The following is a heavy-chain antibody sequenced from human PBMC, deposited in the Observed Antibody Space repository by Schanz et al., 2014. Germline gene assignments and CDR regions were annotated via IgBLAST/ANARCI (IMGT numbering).Heavy chain of an antibody. Sequence: QVQLVQSGAEVKKPGASVKVSCKASGYTTFTDYYIHWVRQAPGQGLEWMGRIIPSLGLAKYEQKIQDKVTITADTSTTTAYMELSGLRSEDTAVDYCARDRLECGAECYSVEVFEVWGQGTLVIVSS. CDR2: IIPSLGLA. CDR3: ARDRLECGAECYSVEVFEV. D-gene: IGHD2-21*01. CDR1: GYTTFTDYY. V-gene: IGHV1-69*09. J-gene: IGHJ4*02.